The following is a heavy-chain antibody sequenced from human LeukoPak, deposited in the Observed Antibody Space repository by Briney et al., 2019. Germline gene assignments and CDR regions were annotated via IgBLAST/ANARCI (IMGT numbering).Heavy chain of an antibody. CDR3: ARDRGFLEWLSTYDY. J-gene: IGHJ4*02. D-gene: IGHD3-3*01. V-gene: IGHV1-2*02. CDR1: GYTFTGYY. CDR2: INPNSGGT. Sequence: ASVKVSCKASGYTFTGYYMHWVRQAPGQGLEWMGWINPNSGGTNYAQKFQGRVTMTRDTSISTAYMELSRLRSDDTAVYYCARDRGFLEWLSTYDYWGQGTLVTVSS.